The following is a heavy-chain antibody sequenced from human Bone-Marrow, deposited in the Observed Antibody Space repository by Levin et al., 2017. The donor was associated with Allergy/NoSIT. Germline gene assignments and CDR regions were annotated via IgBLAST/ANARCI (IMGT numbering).Heavy chain of an antibody. D-gene: IGHD4-17*01. CDR2: IWFDGSEK. CDR3: VRGEGDYGGDTLSL. V-gene: IGHV3-33*01. CDR1: GFSFSIFA. J-gene: IGHJ3*01. Sequence: GGSLRLSCAASGFSFSIFAMHWVRQAPGKGLEWVAVIWFDGSEKYYADSMKGRITISRDNSKNTLYLQMKSLRVEDTAVYYCVRGEGDYGGDTLSLWGQGTMVTVSS.